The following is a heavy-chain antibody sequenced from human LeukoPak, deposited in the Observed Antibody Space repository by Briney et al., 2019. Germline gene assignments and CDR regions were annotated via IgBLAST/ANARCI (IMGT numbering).Heavy chain of an antibody. D-gene: IGHD2-2*01. J-gene: IGHJ4*02. V-gene: IGHV3-30*18. CDR2: ISYDGSNK. CDR1: GFTFSSYG. Sequence: GGSLRLPCAASGFTFSSYGMHWVSQAPGKGLEWVAVISYDGSNKYYADSVKGRFTISRDNSKNTLYLQMNSLRAEDTAVYYCAKDQCSSTSCYSFDYWGQGTLVTVSS. CDR3: AKDQCSSTSCYSFDY.